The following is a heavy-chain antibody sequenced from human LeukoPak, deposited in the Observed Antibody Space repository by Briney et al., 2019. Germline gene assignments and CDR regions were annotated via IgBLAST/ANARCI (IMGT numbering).Heavy chain of an antibody. CDR2: VWYDGINK. Sequence: PGGSLRLPCSASGFTFSSYGMHWVGQAQGKGLGGVAVVWYDGINKYYADSVKGRFTISRDNSKNTLYLQMNSLRAEDTAVYYCARSTSSEYDIYHFDYWGQGTLVTVSS. CDR1: GFTFSSYG. CDR3: ARSTSSEYDIYHFDY. V-gene: IGHV3-33*01. J-gene: IGHJ4*02. D-gene: IGHD3-9*01.